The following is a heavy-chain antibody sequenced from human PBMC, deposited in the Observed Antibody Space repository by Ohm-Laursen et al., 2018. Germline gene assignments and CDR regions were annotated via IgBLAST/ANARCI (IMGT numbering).Heavy chain of an antibody. CDR2: IYSGGST. CDR3: ARVDAAQPSLDY. V-gene: IGHV3-53*01. D-gene: IGHD6-13*01. Sequence: GSLRLSCTAPGFTVSSNYMSWVRQAPGKGLEWVSVIYSGGSTYYADSVKGRFTTSRDNSKNTLYLQMNSLRAEDTAVYYCARVDAAQPSLDYWGQGTLVTVSS. J-gene: IGHJ4*02. CDR1: GFTVSSNY.